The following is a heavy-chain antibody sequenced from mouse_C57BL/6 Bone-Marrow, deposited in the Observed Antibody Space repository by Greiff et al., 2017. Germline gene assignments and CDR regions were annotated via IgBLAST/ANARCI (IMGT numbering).Heavy chain of an antibody. D-gene: IGHD2-4*01. V-gene: IGHV1-82*01. J-gene: IGHJ3*01. CDR2: IYPGDGDT. CDR1: GYAFSSSW. CDR3: ARGYYDYDGGAWFAY. Sequence: QVQLKESGPELVKPGASVKISCKASGYAFSSSWMNWVKQRPGKGLEWIGRIYPGDGDTNYNGKFKGKATLTADKSSSTAYMQLSSLTSEDSAVYFCARGYYDYDGGAWFAYWGQGTLATVSA.